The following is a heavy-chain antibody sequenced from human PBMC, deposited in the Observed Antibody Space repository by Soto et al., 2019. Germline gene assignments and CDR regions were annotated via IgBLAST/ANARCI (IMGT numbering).Heavy chain of an antibody. D-gene: IGHD3-3*01. V-gene: IGHV4-31*03. CDR3: ARGLLLDFWSGSRWGAFDI. CDR1: GGSISSGGYY. Sequence: SETLSLTCSVSGGSISSGGYYWSWIRQHPGTGLEWIGYIYYSGSTYYNPSLKSRVTISVDTSKNQLSLKLSSVTAADTAVYYCARGLLLDFWSGSRWGAFDIWGQGTMVTVSS. J-gene: IGHJ3*02. CDR2: IYYSGST.